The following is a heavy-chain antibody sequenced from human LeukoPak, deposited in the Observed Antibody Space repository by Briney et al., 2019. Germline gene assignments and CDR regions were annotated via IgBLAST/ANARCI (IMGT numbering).Heavy chain of an antibody. D-gene: IGHD2-2*01. J-gene: IGHJ4*02. CDR3: ARANFLYCSSTTCLFDY. CDR2: INPNSGDT. Sequence: ASVKVSCKASGYTFTDYYLHWVRQAPGQGFEWMGWINPNSGDTNYAQKFQGRVTMTRDTSISTAHMEMSRLRSDDTTVYYCARANFLYCSSTTCLFDYWGQGTLVTVSS. CDR1: GYTFTDYY. V-gene: IGHV1-2*02.